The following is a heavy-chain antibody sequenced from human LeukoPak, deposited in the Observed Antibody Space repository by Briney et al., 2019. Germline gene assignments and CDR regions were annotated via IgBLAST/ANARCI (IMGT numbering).Heavy chain of an antibody. Sequence: SETLSPTCTVSGGSISSYYWSWIRQPPGEGLEWIGYIYYSGSTNYNPSLKSRVTISVDTSKNQFSLKLSSVTAADTAVYYCASIGDYHWYFDLWGRGTLVTVSS. CDR3: ASIGDYHWYFDL. CDR1: GGSISSYY. D-gene: IGHD4-17*01. J-gene: IGHJ2*01. CDR2: IYYSGST. V-gene: IGHV4-59*08.